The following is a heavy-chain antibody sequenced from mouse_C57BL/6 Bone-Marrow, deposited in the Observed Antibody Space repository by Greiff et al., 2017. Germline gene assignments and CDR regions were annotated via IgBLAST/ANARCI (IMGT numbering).Heavy chain of an antibody. J-gene: IGHJ4*01. CDR2: IYPGDGDT. CDR3: ARVSDYDVEGYAMDY. D-gene: IGHD2-4*01. V-gene: IGHV1-80*01. CDR1: GYAFSSYW. Sequence: QVQLQQSGAELVKPGASVKISCKASGYAFSSYWMNWVKQRPGKGLEWIGQIYPGDGDTNYNGKFKGKATLTADKSSSTAYMQLSSLTSEDSAVYFGARVSDYDVEGYAMDYWGQGTSVTVSS.